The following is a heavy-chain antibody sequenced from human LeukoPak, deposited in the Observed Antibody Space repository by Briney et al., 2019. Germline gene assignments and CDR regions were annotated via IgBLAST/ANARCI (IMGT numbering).Heavy chain of an antibody. CDR3: ARSVRGGKFDY. J-gene: IGHJ4*02. CDR2: IYRGGST. D-gene: IGHD4-23*01. Sequence: PGGSLRLSCAASGFNVSSNYMTWVRQAPGKGLEWVSVIYRGGSTYYADSVKGRFTISRHNSRDTMYIQMNSLRTEDTAVYYCARSVRGGKFDYWGQGTLVTVSS. CDR1: GFNVSSNY. V-gene: IGHV3-53*04.